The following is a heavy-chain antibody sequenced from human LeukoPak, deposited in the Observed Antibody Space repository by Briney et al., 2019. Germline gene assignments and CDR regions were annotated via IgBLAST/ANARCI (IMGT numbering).Heavy chain of an antibody. D-gene: IGHD3-22*01. CDR1: GDTFTSYY. J-gene: IGHJ4*02. CDR2: INPSGGST. Sequence: ASVKVSCKASGDTFTSYYMHWVRQAPGQGLEWMGIINPSGGSTSYAQKFQGRVTMTRDTSTSTVYMELSSLRSGDTAVYYCARDLGYYYDSSGSVYWGQGTLVTVSS. CDR3: ARDLGYYYDSSGSVY. V-gene: IGHV1-46*01.